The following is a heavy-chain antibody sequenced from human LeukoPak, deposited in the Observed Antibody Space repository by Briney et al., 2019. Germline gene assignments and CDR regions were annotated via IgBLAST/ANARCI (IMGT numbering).Heavy chain of an antibody. Sequence: PGRSLRLSCAASGFTFSSYAMHWVRQAPGKGLERVAVISYDGSNKYYADSVKGRFTISRDNSKNTLYLQMNSLRAEDTAVYYCAKETYYYDSSGWAFDYWGQGTLVTVSS. CDR3: AKETYYYDSSGWAFDY. J-gene: IGHJ4*02. D-gene: IGHD3-22*01. V-gene: IGHV3-30-3*01. CDR2: ISYDGSNK. CDR1: GFTFSSYA.